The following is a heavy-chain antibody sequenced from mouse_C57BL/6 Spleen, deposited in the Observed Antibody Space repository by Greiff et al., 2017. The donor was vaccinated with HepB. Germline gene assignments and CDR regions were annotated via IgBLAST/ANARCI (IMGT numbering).Heavy chain of an antibody. D-gene: IGHD4-1*01. CDR2: INPNNGGT. V-gene: IGHV1-26*01. CDR1: GYTFTDYY. CDR3: ARNPTNWDYFDY. Sequence: VQLQQSGPELVKPGASVKISCKASGYTFTDYYMNWVKQSHGKSLEWIGDINPNNGGTSYNQKFKGKATLTVDKSSSTAYMELRSLTSEDSAVYYCARNPTNWDYFDYWGQGTTLTVSS. J-gene: IGHJ2*01.